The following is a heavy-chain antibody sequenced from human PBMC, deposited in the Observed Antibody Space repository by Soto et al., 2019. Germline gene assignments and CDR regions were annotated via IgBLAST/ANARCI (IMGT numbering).Heavy chain of an antibody. Sequence: ASVKVSCKVSGYTLTELSMHWVRQAPGKGLEWMGGFDPEDGETIYAQKFQGRVTMTEDTSTDTAYMELSSLRSEDTAVYYCATNLAARRYYYYYGMDVWGQGTTVTVSS. CDR2: FDPEDGET. V-gene: IGHV1-24*01. J-gene: IGHJ6*02. D-gene: IGHD6-6*01. CDR1: GYTLTELS. CDR3: ATNLAARRYYYYYGMDV.